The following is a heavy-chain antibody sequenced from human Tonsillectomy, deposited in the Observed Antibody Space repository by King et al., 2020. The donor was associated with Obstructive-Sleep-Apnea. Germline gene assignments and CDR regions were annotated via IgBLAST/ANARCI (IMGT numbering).Heavy chain of an antibody. CDR2: ISSSSSYI. J-gene: IGHJ4*02. CDR3: ARRPRDSSLYYFDY. Sequence: VQLVESGGGLVKPGGSLRLSCAASGFTFSSYSMNWVRQAPGKGLEWVSSISSSSSYIYYADSVKGRFTISRDNAKNSLYLQMNSLRAEDTAVYYCARRPRDSSLYYFDYWGQGTLVTVSS. D-gene: IGHD3-22*01. V-gene: IGHV3-21*01. CDR1: GFTFSSYS.